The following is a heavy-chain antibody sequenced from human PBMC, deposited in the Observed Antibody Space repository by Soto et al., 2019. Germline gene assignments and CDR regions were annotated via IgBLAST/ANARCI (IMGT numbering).Heavy chain of an antibody. CDR1: GYTFTSYD. CDR2: MNPNSGNT. J-gene: IGHJ4*02. D-gene: IGHD2-15*01. CDR3: ARARPYCSGGSCFLYKYYFDY. Sequence: ASVKVSCKASGYTFTSYDINWVRQATGQGLEWMGWMNPNSGNTGYAQKFQGRVTMTRNTSISTAYMELSSLRSEETAVYYCARARPYCSGGSCFLYKYYFDYWGQGTLVTVSS. V-gene: IGHV1-8*01.